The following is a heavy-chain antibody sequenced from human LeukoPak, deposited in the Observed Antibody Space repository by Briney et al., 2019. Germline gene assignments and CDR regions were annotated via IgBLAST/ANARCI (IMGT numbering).Heavy chain of an antibody. CDR2: VHTTTTIAAGTT. V-gene: IGHV3-21*04. J-gene: IGHJ6*03. CDR3: ASDFPLYYYYMDV. Sequence: GGSLRLSCAASGFTLIKSGLSWVRQAPGKGLEWVASVHTTTTIAAGTTFYADSVKGRFTISGDSPKNTVYLQMNTLRVEDTAVYYCASDFPLYYYYMDVWGKGTTVTVSS. CDR1: GFTLIKSG.